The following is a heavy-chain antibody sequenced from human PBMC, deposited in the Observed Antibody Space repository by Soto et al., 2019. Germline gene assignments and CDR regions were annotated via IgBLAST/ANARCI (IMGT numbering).Heavy chain of an antibody. CDR3: ARDGLGNGDYDLYFQH. V-gene: IGHV4-31*03. D-gene: IGHD4-17*01. Sequence: QVQLQESGPGLVKPSQTLSLTCTVSGGSISSGGYYWSWIRQHPGKGLEWIGYIYYSGSTYYNPSLKSRVTISVDTSKNQFSLKLSSVTAADTAVYYCARDGLGNGDYDLYFQHWGQGTLVTVSS. CDR2: IYYSGST. CDR1: GGSISSGGYY. J-gene: IGHJ1*01.